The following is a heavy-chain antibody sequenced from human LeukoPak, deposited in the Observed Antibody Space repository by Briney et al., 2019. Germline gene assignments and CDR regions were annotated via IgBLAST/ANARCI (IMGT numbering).Heavy chain of an antibody. Sequence: SETLSLTCTVSGVSISSSNSYWGWIRQPPGKGLEWIGSIYYSGNTYYNASLKSRVSISVDTSKNQFSLRLTSVTAADTAVYYCARQTGSGLFILPGGQGTLVTVSS. D-gene: IGHD3/OR15-3a*01. CDR2: IYYSGNT. CDR3: ARQTGSGLFILP. CDR1: GVSISSSNSY. V-gene: IGHV4-39*01. J-gene: IGHJ4*02.